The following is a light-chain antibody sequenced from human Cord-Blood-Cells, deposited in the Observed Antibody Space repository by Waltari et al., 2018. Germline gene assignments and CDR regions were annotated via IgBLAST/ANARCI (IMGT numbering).Light chain of an antibody. Sequence: SYVLTQPPSVSVAPGQTARLTCGGNNIGSKSVHWYQQKPGQAPVLVIYYDSARPSGIPERFSGSNSGNTANRTIIRVEAGDEADYYWQVWDSSSDHYVFGTGTKVTVL. J-gene: IGLJ1*01. CDR1: NIGSKS. CDR2: YDS. CDR3: QVWDSSSDHYV. V-gene: IGLV3-21*04.